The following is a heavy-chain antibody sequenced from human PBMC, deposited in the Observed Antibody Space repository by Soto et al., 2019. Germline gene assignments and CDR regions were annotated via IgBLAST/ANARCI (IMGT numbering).Heavy chain of an antibody. Sequence: EVQLVESGGRLVQPGGSLRLSCAASGFSFNTYWMHWVRQAPGKGPVWVSRINSDGSDTDYAGSVKGRFTIARDNAKNTLYLQMNSLGAAHTAVYYCACEMTAVGSTTKGDYWGQGTLVTVSS. V-gene: IGHV3-74*01. CDR2: INSDGSDT. J-gene: IGHJ4*02. CDR3: ACEMTAVGSTTKGDY. CDR1: GFSFNTYW. D-gene: IGHD1-26*01.